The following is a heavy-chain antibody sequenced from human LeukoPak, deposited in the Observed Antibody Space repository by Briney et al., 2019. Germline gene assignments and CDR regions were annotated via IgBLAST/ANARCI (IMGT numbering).Heavy chain of an antibody. CDR3: ARGVHYYDSSGETLAYYFDY. J-gene: IGHJ4*02. CDR1: RYTFTSYY. Sequence: ASVKVSCKASRYTFTSYYMHWVRQAPGQGLEWMGIINASGGSTSYAQKSQGRVTMTRDTSTSTVYMELSSLRSEDTAVYYCARGVHYYDSSGETLAYYFDYWGQGTLVTVSS. CDR2: INASGGST. V-gene: IGHV1-46*01. D-gene: IGHD3-22*01.